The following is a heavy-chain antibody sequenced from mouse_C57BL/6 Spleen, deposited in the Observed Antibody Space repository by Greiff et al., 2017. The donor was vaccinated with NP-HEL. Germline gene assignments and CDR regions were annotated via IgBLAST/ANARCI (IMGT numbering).Heavy chain of an antibody. CDR1: GYTFTSYW. CDR3: ARTLKGAWFAY. V-gene: IGHV1-52*01. J-gene: IGHJ3*01. CDR2: IDPSDSET. D-gene: IGHD1-3*01. Sequence: QVQLQQPGAELVRPGSSVKLSCKASGYTFTSYWMHWVKQRPIQGLEWIGNIDPSDSETHYNQKFKDKATVTVDKSSSTAYMQLSSLTSEDSAVYYCARTLKGAWFAYWGQGTLVTVSA.